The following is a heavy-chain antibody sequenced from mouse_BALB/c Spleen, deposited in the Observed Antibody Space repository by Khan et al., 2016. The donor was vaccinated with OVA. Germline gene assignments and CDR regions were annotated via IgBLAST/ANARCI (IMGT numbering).Heavy chain of an antibody. D-gene: IGHD1-1*01. CDR1: GFTFSTYG. CDR2: ISGDSSTV. J-gene: IGHJ2*01. Sequence: EVKLLESGGGLVQPGGSRKLSCAASGFTFSTYGMHWVRQAPEKGLEWVAYISGDSSTVYYADTVKGRFTISSDNPKNTLFLQMTSLMSEDTARYYCATSYFYGYYFDYWGPGTTLTVSS. V-gene: IGHV5-17*02. CDR3: ATSYFYGYYFDY.